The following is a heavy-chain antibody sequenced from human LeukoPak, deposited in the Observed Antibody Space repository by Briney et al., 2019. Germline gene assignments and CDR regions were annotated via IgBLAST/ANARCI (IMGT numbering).Heavy chain of an antibody. CDR2: INPNNGGT. J-gene: IGHJ4*02. V-gene: IGHV1-2*02. CDR3: ARSIAAADPFDY. CDR1: GYTFTAYY. Sequence: ASVKVSCKASGYTFTAYYIHWLRQAPGQGFEWLGWINPNNGGTLYAQKFEGGVTMTRDTSISAVYMELNRLTVDDTAVYYCARSIAAADPFDYWGQGTLVTVSS. D-gene: IGHD6-13*01.